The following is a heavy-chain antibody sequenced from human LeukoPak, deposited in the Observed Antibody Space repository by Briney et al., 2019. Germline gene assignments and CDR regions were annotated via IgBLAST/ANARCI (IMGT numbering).Heavy chain of an antibody. J-gene: IGHJ4*02. D-gene: IGHD3-3*01. CDR1: GFTFSSYS. CDR2: INSSSSYI. Sequence: GGSLRLSCAASGFTFSSYSMNWVRQAPGKGLVWVSSINSSSSYIYYADSVKGRFTISRDNAKNSLYLQMNSLRAEDTAVYYCARDILAPNFLEWLIDFDYWGQGTLVTVST. V-gene: IGHV3-21*01. CDR3: ARDILAPNFLEWLIDFDY.